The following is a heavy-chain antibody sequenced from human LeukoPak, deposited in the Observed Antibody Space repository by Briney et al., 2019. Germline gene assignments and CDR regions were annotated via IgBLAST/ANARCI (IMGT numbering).Heavy chain of an antibody. Sequence: ETLSLTCTVSGGSISSSSYYWGWIRQPPGKGLEWVTNIKEDGSEIYYVDSVKGRFTISRDNAKSSLYLQMNSLGAEDTAVYYCARALYDTSGQIDYWGQGTLVTVSS. CDR2: IKEDGSEI. CDR3: ARALYDTSGQIDY. V-gene: IGHV3-7*01. D-gene: IGHD3-22*01. CDR1: GGSISSSSYY. J-gene: IGHJ4*02.